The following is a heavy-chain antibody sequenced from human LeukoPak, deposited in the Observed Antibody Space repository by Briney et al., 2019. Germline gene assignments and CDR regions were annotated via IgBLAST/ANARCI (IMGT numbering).Heavy chain of an antibody. V-gene: IGHV1-18*01. D-gene: IGHD2-15*01. Sequence: ASVKVSCKASGYSFTSYGISWVRQAPGQGLEWMGWISVYNGNTNYAQKFQDRVTITRDTSTSTAYMELRSLRSDDTAVYYCARVGGPAIPLDYWGQGTLVTVSS. J-gene: IGHJ4*02. CDR1: GYSFTSYG. CDR2: ISVYNGNT. CDR3: ARVGGPAIPLDY.